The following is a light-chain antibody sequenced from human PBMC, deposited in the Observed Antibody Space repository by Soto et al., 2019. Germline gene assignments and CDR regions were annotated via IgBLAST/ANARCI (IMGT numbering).Light chain of an antibody. Sequence: QSALTQPASVSGSPGQSITISCTGTSSDVGGYNYVSWYQQHPGKAHKLMIYDVRNRPSGVSNRFSGSKSGNTASLTISGLQDEDEADYCCSSYTSSSPWVFGGGTQLTVL. CDR1: SSDVGGYNY. J-gene: IGLJ3*02. CDR3: SSYTSSSPWV. V-gene: IGLV2-14*01. CDR2: DVR.